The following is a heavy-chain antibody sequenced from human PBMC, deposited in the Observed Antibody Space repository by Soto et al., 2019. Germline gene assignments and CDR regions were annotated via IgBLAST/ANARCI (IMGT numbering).Heavy chain of an antibody. CDR3: TIVRVADSALDH. D-gene: IGHD3-10*02. Sequence: GGSLRLSCTASGFTFSNYEMNWVRQAPGKGLEWLSYIHNLNGVIYYADSVRGRLTISRDNSKNTLFLHMSNLRAEDTAMYYCTIVRVADSALDHWGQGTLVTVSS. J-gene: IGHJ4*02. CDR1: GFTFSNYE. V-gene: IGHV3-48*01. CDR2: IHNLNGVI.